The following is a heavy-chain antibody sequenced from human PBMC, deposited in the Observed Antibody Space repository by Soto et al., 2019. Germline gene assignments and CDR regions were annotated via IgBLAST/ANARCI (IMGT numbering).Heavy chain of an antibody. CDR2: MNYRGIT. CDR3: ARDGLSGGDAFDI. V-gene: IGHV4-31*03. CDR1: GGSIRSDGYY. D-gene: IGHD3-10*01. Sequence: QVQLQESGPGLLKPSQTLSLTCTVSGGSIRSDGYYWSWIRQRPGKGLEWIGYMNYRGITYYNPSLNSRLTISEDTSKNHFSLNLYSVTAADTAVYYCARDGLSGGDAFDIWGQGTMVVVSS. J-gene: IGHJ3*02.